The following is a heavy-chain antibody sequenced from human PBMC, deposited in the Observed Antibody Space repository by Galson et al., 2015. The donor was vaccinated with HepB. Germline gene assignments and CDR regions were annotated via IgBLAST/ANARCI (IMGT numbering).Heavy chain of an antibody. J-gene: IGHJ6*02. V-gene: IGHV1-46*01. D-gene: IGHD3-3*01. CDR1: GYAYSSYS. Sequence: SVKVACKASGYAYSSYSLHWARQAPGQGLEWMGFINPGTGRAGYAQKFQGRLTMTRDTSASTVYMEVNSLKSEDTAVYYCARDRTDRITMFGVLAYSLPRVYALVVWGQGTTVTVAS. CDR2: INPGTGRA. CDR3: ARDRTDRITMFGVLAYSLPRVYALVV.